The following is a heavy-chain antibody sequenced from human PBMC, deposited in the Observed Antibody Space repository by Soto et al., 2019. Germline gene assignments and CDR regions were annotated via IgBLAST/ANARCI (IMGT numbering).Heavy chain of an antibody. V-gene: IGHV4-59*01. J-gene: IGHJ6*02. CDR2: IYYSGSA. D-gene: IGHD3-22*01. CDR1: GGSIGTYY. Sequence: SETLSLTCTVSGGSIGTYYWSWIRQPPGKGLEWIGYIYYSGSATYNPSLKRRVTISVDTSKNKFSLKLSSVTTADTAVYYCGRDRGYYYDVRSYFDGIDVWGQGTTVTVSS. CDR3: GRDRGYYYDVRSYFDGIDV.